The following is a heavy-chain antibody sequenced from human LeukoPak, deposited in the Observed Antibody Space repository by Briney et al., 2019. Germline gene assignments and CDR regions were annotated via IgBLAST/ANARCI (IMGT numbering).Heavy chain of an antibody. D-gene: IGHD3-9*01. CDR2: ISGSGGST. CDR1: GXXFSSYA. Sequence: SLRLSXXXSGXXFSSYAMSWVRQAPGKGLEWVSAISGSGGSTYYADSVKGRFTISRDNSKDTLYLQMNSLRAEDTAVYYCAKDPVLRYFDWLRNWFDPWGQGTLVTVSS. V-gene: IGHV3-23*01. CDR3: AKDPVLRYFDWLRNWFDP. J-gene: IGHJ5*02.